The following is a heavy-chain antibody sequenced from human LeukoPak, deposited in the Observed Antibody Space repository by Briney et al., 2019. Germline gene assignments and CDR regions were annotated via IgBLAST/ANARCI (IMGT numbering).Heavy chain of an antibody. CDR2: IYYSGST. CDR1: GGSISSGGYY. D-gene: IGHD6-13*01. CDR3: ARGLDYRIAAAGTMDYYFDY. Sequence: SETLSLTCTVSGGSISSGGYYWSWIRQHPGKGLEWIGYIYYSGSTYYNPSLKSRVTISVDTSKNQFSLKLSSVTAADTAVYYCARGLDYRIAAAGTMDYYFDYWGQGTLVTVSS. J-gene: IGHJ4*02. V-gene: IGHV4-31*03.